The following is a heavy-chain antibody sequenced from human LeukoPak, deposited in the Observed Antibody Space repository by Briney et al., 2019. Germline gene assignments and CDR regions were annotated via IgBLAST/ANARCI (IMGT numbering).Heavy chain of an antibody. CDR3: ARRSSRGWPRYYFDY. V-gene: IGHV4-34*01. J-gene: IGHJ4*02. CDR1: GGSFSGYY. Sequence: SETLSLTCAVYGGSFSGYYWSWIRQPPGKGLEWIGEINHSGSTNYNPSLKSRVTISVDTSKNQFSLKLSSVTAADTAVYYCARRSSRGWPRYYFDYWGQGTLVTVSS. D-gene: IGHD5-24*01. CDR2: INHSGST.